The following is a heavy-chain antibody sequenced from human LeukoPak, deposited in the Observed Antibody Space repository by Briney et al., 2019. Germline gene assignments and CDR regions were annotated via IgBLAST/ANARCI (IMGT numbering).Heavy chain of an antibody. CDR3: ARSRDNWFDP. CDR2: IYYSGST. CDR1: GGSISSSSYY. Sequence: SETLSLTCTVSGGSISSSSYYWGWIRQPPGKGLEWIGSIYYSGSTYYNPSLKSRVTISVDTSKSQFSLKLSSVTAADTAVYYCARSRDNWFDPWGQGTLVTVSS. D-gene: IGHD3-10*01. V-gene: IGHV4-39*01. J-gene: IGHJ5*02.